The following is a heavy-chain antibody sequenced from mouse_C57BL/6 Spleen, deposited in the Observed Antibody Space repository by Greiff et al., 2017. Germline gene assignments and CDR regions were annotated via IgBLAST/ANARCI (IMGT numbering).Heavy chain of an antibody. CDR2: INPYNGDT. V-gene: IGHV1-20*01. Sequence: VQLKESGPELVKPGDSVKISCKASGYSFTGYFMNWVMQSHGKSLEWIGRINPYNGDTFYNQKFKGKATLTVDKSSSTAHMELRSLTSEDSAVYYCAREGGTTPRYFDVWGTGTTVTVSS. CDR1: GYSFTGYF. J-gene: IGHJ1*03. D-gene: IGHD1-1*01. CDR3: AREGGTTPRYFDV.